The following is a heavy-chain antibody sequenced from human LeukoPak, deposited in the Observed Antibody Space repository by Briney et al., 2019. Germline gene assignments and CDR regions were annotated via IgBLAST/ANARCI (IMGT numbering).Heavy chain of an antibody. Sequence: GGSLRLSCAASGFTFSSYSMNWVRQAPGKGLEWVSSISSSSSYIYYADSVKGRFTISRDNAKNSLYLQMNSLRAEDTAVYYCARVGYCSGGSCPKGGFDAFDIWGQGTTVTVSS. V-gene: IGHV3-21*01. CDR3: ARVGYCSGGSCPKGGFDAFDI. D-gene: IGHD2-15*01. J-gene: IGHJ3*02. CDR2: ISSSSSYI. CDR1: GFTFSSYS.